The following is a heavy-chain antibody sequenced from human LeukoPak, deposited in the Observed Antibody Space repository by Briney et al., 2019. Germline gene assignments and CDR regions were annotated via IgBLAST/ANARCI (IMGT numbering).Heavy chain of an antibody. Sequence: GGSLRLSCTASGFTFSNYGMNWVRQAPGKGLEWVSFTDISCNYIYYGGSVKGRFTISRDNAKNLVFLQMNGLRAEDTAVYYCARGRSITLLRGVAMSDGFDIWGQGATVAVSS. J-gene: IGHJ3*02. D-gene: IGHD3-10*01. CDR2: TDISCNYI. CDR1: GFTFSNYG. CDR3: ARGRSITLLRGVAMSDGFDI. V-gene: IGHV3-21*01.